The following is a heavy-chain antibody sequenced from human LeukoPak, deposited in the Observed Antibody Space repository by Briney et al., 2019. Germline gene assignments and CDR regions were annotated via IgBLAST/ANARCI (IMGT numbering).Heavy chain of an antibody. D-gene: IGHD1-26*01. CDR2: IWYNGSNK. CDR3: ARGPPRVGAITEGDY. V-gene: IGHV3-33*01. CDR1: GFTFGDYG. J-gene: IGHJ4*02. Sequence: GGSLRLSCAASGFTFGDYGMHWVRQAPGKGLEWVTVIWYNGSNKYYADSVKGRFTISRDNSKNTLYLQMNSLRAEDTAVYYCARGPPRVGAITEGDYWGQGTLVTVSS.